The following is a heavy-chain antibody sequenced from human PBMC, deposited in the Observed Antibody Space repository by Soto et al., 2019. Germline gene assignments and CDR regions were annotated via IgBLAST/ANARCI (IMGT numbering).Heavy chain of an antibody. J-gene: IGHJ6*03. Sequence: QVQLVESGGGVFQPGRSLRLSCAASGFIFSSYGMHWVRQAPGKGLEWVAVIWYDGSDKYYEDSVKGRFTISRDNSKNMLFLQMNSLTAEDTAVYYCARGTGNSYYYMDVWGKGTTVTVSS. V-gene: IGHV3-33*01. CDR2: IWYDGSDK. CDR1: GFIFSSYG. CDR3: ARGTGNSYYYMDV.